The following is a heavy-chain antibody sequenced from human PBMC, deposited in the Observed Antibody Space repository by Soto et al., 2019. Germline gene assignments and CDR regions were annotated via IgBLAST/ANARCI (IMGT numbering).Heavy chain of an antibody. J-gene: IGHJ6*02. CDR1: GFDFSNSG. D-gene: IGHD5-12*01. CDR3: ARDKSYDLAD. CDR2: INSDGSST. V-gene: IGHV3-74*03. Sequence: EVQLVESGGGVVQPGGSLRLSCAASGFDFSNSGMHWVRQVPGKGLVWHSHINSDGSSTTYADSVKGRFTTSRDNAMNTVYLKLDSLRVEDRAVSYCARDKSYDLADWGHGATVTVSS.